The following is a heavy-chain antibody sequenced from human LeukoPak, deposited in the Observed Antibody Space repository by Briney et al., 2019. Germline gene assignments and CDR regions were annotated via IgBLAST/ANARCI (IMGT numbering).Heavy chain of an antibody. CDR3: ARGRETYYDFWSGYYTGAGDY. CDR2: MNPNSGNT. CDR1: GYTFTSYD. D-gene: IGHD3-3*01. V-gene: IGHV1-8*01. J-gene: IGHJ4*02. Sequence: ASVKVSCKASGYTFTSYDINWVRQATGQGLEWMGWMNPNSGNTGYAQKFQGRVTMTRNTSISTAYMELSSLRSEDTAVYYCARGRETYYDFWSGYYTGAGDYWGQRTLVTVSS.